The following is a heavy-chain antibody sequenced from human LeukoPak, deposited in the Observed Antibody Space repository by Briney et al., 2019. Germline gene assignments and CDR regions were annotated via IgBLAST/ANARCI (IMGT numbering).Heavy chain of an antibody. V-gene: IGHV7-4-1*02. D-gene: IGHD3-10*01. CDR2: INTNTGNP. CDR1: GYTFTSYA. CDR3: ARDREGVTMVRGVIPDY. J-gene: IGHJ4*02. Sequence: ASVKVSCKASGYTFTSYAMNWVRQAPGQGLEWMGWINTNTGNPTYAQGFTGRFVFSLDTSVSTAYLQISSLKAEDTAVYYCARDREGVTMVRGVIPDYWGQGTLVTVSS.